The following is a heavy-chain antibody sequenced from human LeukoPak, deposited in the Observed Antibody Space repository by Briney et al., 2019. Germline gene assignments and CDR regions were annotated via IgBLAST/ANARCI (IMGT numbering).Heavy chain of an antibody. J-gene: IGHJ4*02. CDR1: GFAFSNAW. Sequence: SGGSLRLSCAASGFAFSNAWMSWVRQAPGKGLEWVGHIKSKTGGGTTGYAAPVKGRFTISRDDSKNTLFLQMNSLKTEDTGVYYCTTTYYYLDYWGQGTLVTVSS. CDR2: IKSKTGGGTT. V-gene: IGHV3-15*01. D-gene: IGHD2-21*01. CDR3: TTTYYYLDY.